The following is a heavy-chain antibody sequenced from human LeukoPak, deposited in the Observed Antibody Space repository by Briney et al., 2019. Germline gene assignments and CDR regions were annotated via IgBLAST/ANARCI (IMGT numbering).Heavy chain of an antibody. CDR3: ARGGGYRDFDY. J-gene: IGHJ4*02. CDR1: GFTFSSYS. V-gene: IGHV4-34*01. CDR2: INHSGST. D-gene: IGHD2-2*01. Sequence: GSLRLSCAASGFTFSSYSMNWIRQPPGKGLEWIGEINHSGSTNYNPSLKSRVTISVDTSKNQFSLKLSSVTAADTAVYYCARGGGYRDFDYWGQGTLVTVSS.